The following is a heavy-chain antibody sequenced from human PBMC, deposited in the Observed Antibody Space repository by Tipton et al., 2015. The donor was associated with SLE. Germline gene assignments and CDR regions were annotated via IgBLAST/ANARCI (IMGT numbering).Heavy chain of an antibody. V-gene: IGHV3-21*03. D-gene: IGHD6-13*01. CDR1: GFTFSTYS. CDR2: ISGSSRYM. J-gene: IGHJ4*02. Sequence: SLRLSCAASGFTFSTYSMNWVRQAPGEGLEWVSSISGSSRYMYYADSVKGRFTISRDNAKNSLYLQMNSLRVEDTAIYYCARDGIAAAGRNFDYWGQGTLVTVSS. CDR3: ARDGIAAAGRNFDY.